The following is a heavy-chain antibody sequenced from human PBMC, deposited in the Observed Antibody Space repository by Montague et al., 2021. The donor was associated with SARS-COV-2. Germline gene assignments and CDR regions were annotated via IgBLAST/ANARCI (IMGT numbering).Heavy chain of an antibody. CDR2: IDWDDDK. V-gene: IGHV2-70*11. Sequence: PALVTPTQTLTLTCTFSGFSLSTSGMCVSWIRQPPGKALERLARIDWDDDKYYSTSLKTRLTISKDTSKNQVVLTMTNMDPVDTATYYCARTAGTDYTGYYYYAMDVWGQGTTVTVSS. CDR1: GFSLSTSGMC. J-gene: IGHJ6*02. CDR3: ARTAGTDYTGYYYYAMDV. D-gene: IGHD3-10*01.